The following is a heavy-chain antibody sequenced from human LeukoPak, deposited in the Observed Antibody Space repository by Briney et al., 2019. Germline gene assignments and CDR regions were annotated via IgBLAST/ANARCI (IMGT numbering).Heavy chain of an antibody. CDR1: GFTFSSYT. D-gene: IGHD2-2*01. CDR2: ISGSSSYI. V-gene: IGHV3-21*01. CDR3: ARYLRYCSSTSCLNYYYYGMDV. J-gene: IGHJ6*02. Sequence: GGSLRLSCAASGFTFSSYTMNWVRQTPGKGLECVSSISGSSSYIYYADSVKGRFTISRDNAKNSLYLQMNSLRAEDTAVYYCARYLRYCSSTSCLNYYYYGMDVWGQGTTVTVSS.